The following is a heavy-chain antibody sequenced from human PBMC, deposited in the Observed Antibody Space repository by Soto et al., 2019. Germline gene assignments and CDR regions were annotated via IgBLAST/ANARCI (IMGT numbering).Heavy chain of an antibody. J-gene: IGHJ6*02. V-gene: IGHV4-59*01. Sequence: TETLSVNCTVPGGSISSYYWSWIRQPPGKGLEWIGYIYYSGSTNYNPSLKSRVTISVDTSKNQFSLKLSSVTAADTAVYYCARLGSLAVACTYYYGMDVWGQGSTFTVSS. CDR3: ARLGSLAVACTYYYGMDV. CDR2: IYYSGST. D-gene: IGHD6-19*01. CDR1: GGSISSYY.